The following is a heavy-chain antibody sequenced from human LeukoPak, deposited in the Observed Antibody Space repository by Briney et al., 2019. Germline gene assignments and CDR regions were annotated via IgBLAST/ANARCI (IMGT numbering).Heavy chain of an antibody. CDR2: MNPNSGNT. J-gene: IGHJ4*02. CDR3: ARGITDDYGDYQDY. CDR1: GYTFTSYD. Sequence: ASVKVSCKASGYTFTSYDINWVRQATGQGLEWMGWMNPNSGNTGYAQKFQGRVTMTRNTSISTAYMELSSLRSEDTAVYYCARGITDDYGDYQDYWGQGTLVTVSS. D-gene: IGHD4-17*01. V-gene: IGHV1-8*01.